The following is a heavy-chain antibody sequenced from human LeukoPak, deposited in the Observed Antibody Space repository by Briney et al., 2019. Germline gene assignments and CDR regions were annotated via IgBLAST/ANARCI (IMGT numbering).Heavy chain of an antibody. CDR2: INHSGST. D-gene: IGHD4-17*01. CDR1: GGSFSGYY. J-gene: IGHJ4*02. Sequence: SETLSLTCAVYGGSFSGYYWSWIRQPPGKGLEWIGEINHSGSTNYNPSLKSRVTISVDKSKNQFSLKLSSVTAADTAVYYCATRLLDYGDYQFDYWGQGTLVTVSS. CDR3: ATRLLDYGDYQFDY. V-gene: IGHV4-34*01.